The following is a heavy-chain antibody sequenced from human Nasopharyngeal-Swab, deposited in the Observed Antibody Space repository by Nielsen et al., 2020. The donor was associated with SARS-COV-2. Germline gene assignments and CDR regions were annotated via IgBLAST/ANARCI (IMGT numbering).Heavy chain of an antibody. D-gene: IGHD6-13*01. CDR3: ARSGDSNYRRPPYYYYYMDV. V-gene: IGHV1-69*06. Sequence: WVRQAPGQGLEWMGGIIPIFGTANYAQKFQGRVTITADKSTSTAYMELSSLRSEDTAVYYCARSGDSNYRRPPYYYYYMDVWGTRTTVTASS. J-gene: IGHJ6*03. CDR2: IIPIFGTA.